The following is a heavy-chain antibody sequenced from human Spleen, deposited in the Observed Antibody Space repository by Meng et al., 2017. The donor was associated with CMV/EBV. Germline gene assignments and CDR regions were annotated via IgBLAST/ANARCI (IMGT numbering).Heavy chain of an antibody. D-gene: IGHD3-16*01. CDR2: VIPMFGNS. Sequence: SVKVSCKVSGDTFNTYDFNWVRQAPGQGLEWMGGVIPMFGNSIYARKFRGRVTITTDECTKSVYMEMSSLKSDDTAVYFCARAQLWPQTRVFDIWGQGTTVTVSS. V-gene: IGHV1-69*05. CDR3: ARAQLWPQTRVFDI. J-gene: IGHJ3*02. CDR1: GDTFNTYD.